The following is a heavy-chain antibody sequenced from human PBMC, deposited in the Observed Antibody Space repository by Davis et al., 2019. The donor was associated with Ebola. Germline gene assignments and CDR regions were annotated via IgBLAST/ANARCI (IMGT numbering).Heavy chain of an antibody. J-gene: IGHJ6*02. D-gene: IGHD2-2*01. CDR3: AIGGSTSRNYYGMDV. CDR2: IYPGDSTA. CDR1: GYIFTTYW. V-gene: IGHV5-51*01. Sequence: GESLKISCRASGYIFTTYWIGWVRQMPGKGLEWMGIIYPGDSTAKYSPSFQGQVTISADKSISTAYLQWSSLKASDTAMYYCAIGGSTSRNYYGMDVWGQGTTVTVSS.